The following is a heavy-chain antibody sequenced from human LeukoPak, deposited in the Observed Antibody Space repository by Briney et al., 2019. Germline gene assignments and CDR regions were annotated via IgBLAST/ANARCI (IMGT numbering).Heavy chain of an antibody. CDR3: AKDQSYYYDSSGYSPPFDY. Sequence: GGSLRLSCAASGFTFISYAIHWVRQAPGKGLEWVAVISFHGTDTFYADSVKGRFTISRDNSKNTLYLQMNSLRAEDTAVYYCAKDQSYYYDSSGYSPPFDYWGQGTLVTVSS. CDR1: GFTFISYA. J-gene: IGHJ4*02. CDR2: ISFHGTDT. V-gene: IGHV3-30*04. D-gene: IGHD3-22*01.